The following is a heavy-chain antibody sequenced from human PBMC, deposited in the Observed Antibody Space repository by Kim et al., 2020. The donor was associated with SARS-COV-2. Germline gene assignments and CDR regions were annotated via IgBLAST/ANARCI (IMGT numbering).Heavy chain of an antibody. CDR2: IYHSGST. CDR1: GYSISSGYY. CDR3: ARDRDYYGSGFDFS. J-gene: IGHJ4*02. D-gene: IGHD3-10*01. Sequence: SETLSLTCTVSGYSISSGYYWGWIRQPPGKGLEWIGSIYHSGSTYYNPSLKSRVTISVDTSKNQFSLKLSSVTAADTALYYCARDRDYYGSGFDFSGGRGTLVTVSS. V-gene: IGHV4-38-2*02.